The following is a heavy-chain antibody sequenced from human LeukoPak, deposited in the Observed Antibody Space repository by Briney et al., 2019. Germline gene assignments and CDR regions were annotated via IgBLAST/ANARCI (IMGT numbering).Heavy chain of an antibody. CDR2: IYHSGST. V-gene: IGHV4-38-2*02. Sequence: TSSETLSLTCTVSGYSISSGYYWGWIRQPPGKGLEWIGSIYHSGSTYYNPSLKSRVTISVDTSKNQFSLKLSSVTAADTAVYYCARDRSAVVVAATAGPEAFDIWGQGTMVTVSS. D-gene: IGHD2-15*01. CDR1: GYSISSGYY. CDR3: ARDRSAVVVAATAGPEAFDI. J-gene: IGHJ3*02.